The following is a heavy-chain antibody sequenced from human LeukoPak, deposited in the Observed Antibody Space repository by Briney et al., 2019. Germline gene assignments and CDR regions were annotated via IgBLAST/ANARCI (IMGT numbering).Heavy chain of an antibody. D-gene: IGHD2-2*01. V-gene: IGHV1-69*06. CDR2: IIPIFGTT. CDR1: GGTFSSYA. Sequence: SVKVSCKASGGTFSSYAISWVRQAPGQGLDWMGGIIPIFGTTIYAQKFQGRVTMTEDTSTDAAYMELSSLRSEDTAVYYCATDSVVPAAKDAFDIWGQGTMVTVSS. J-gene: IGHJ3*02. CDR3: ATDSVVPAAKDAFDI.